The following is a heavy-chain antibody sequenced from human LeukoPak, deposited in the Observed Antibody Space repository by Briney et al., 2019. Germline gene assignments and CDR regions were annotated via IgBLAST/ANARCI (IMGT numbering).Heavy chain of an antibody. CDR3: ARRSSGGSSDWDY. D-gene: IGHD2-15*01. CDR2: IYPADSDT. V-gene: IGHV5-51*01. Sequence: GDSLKISCKGSGYSFTSYWIGWVRQMPGKGLEWMGIIYPADSDTRYSPSFQGQVTISADKSISTAYLQWSSMKASDTAMYYCARRSSGGSSDWDYWGQGTLVTVSS. J-gene: IGHJ4*02. CDR1: GYSFTSYW.